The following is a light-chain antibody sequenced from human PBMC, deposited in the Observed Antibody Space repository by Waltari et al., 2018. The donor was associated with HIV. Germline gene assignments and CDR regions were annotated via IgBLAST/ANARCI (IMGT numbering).Light chain of an antibody. CDR3: QQSFSYPLT. J-gene: IGKJ3*01. V-gene: IGKV1-39*01. CDR1: LTVNNK. Sequence: DIQMTQSPSSLSASVGDSVTITCRASLTVNNKLNWYQQKPGEAPKVVIYDASTLQSGVPSRFRGGGSWTDFTLALTSLLLDDFATYFCQQSFSYPLTFGPGTKVDI. CDR2: DAS.